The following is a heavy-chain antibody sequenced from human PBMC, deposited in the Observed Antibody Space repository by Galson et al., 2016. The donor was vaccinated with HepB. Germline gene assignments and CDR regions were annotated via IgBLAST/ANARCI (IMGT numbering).Heavy chain of an antibody. D-gene: IGHD3-9*01. CDR3: ARRRDILTGYHSYYYVMDV. CDR1: GYSFTRYY. Sequence: QSGAEVKKPGESLKISCKGSGYSFTRYYIAWVRQMPGKGLEWMGIIYPCDSDTRYSPSFQGQVTISADKSINTAYLQWSSLKASDTAMYYCARRRDILTGYHSYYYVMDVWGQGTTVTVSS. CDR2: IYPCDSDT. V-gene: IGHV5-51*01. J-gene: IGHJ6*02.